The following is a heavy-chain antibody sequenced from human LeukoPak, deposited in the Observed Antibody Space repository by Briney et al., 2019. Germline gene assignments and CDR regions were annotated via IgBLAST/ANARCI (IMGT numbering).Heavy chain of an antibody. J-gene: IGHJ4*02. Sequence: ASVKVSCQASGYTFSDYFVHWVRQAPGQGLEWMGWINPKSGVTKYAQKFQGRVTMVRDTATSTVYMDLSSLTSDDTAVYFCARGWGSLYYFDFWGQGTLVTVSS. CDR3: ARGWGSLYYFDF. CDR1: GYTFSDYF. V-gene: IGHV1-2*02. CDR2: INPKSGVT. D-gene: IGHD3-16*01.